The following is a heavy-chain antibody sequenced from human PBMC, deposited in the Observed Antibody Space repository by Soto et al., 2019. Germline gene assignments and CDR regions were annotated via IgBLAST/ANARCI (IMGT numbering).Heavy chain of an antibody. CDR2: INAGNGNT. D-gene: IGHD4-17*01. Sequence: GASVKVSCKASGYTFTSYAMHWVRQAPGQRLEWLGWINAGNGNTKYSQKFQGRVTITRDTSASTAYMELSSLRSEDTAVYYCARSGYGDYEIDYWGQGTLVTVSS. CDR1: GYTFTSYA. J-gene: IGHJ4*02. V-gene: IGHV1-3*01. CDR3: ARSGYGDYEIDY.